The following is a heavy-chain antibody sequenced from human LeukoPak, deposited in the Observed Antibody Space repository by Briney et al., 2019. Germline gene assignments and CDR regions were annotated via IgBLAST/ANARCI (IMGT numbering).Heavy chain of an antibody. CDR3: VRSSSSIFDY. CDR2: IYYSGST. V-gene: IGHV4-59*08. CDR1: GGSISSYY. D-gene: IGHD6-6*01. J-gene: IGHJ4*02. Sequence: SETLSLTCTVSGGSISSYYWSWIRQPPGKGLEWIGNIYYSGSTNYNPSLKSRVTISVDTSKKQFSLKLSSVTAADTAVYYCVRSSSSIFDYWGQGTLVTVSS.